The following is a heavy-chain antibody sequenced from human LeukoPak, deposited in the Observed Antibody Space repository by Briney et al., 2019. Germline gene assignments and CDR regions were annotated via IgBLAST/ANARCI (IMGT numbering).Heavy chain of an antibody. CDR1: GGSISSGGYS. CDR3: ARAVAYCGGDCRHFDY. D-gene: IGHD2-21*02. V-gene: IGHV4-30-2*01. J-gene: IGHJ4*02. CDR2: IYHSGST. Sequence: PSETLSLTCAVSGGSISSGGYSWSWIRQPPGKGLEWIGYIYHSGSTYYNPSLKSRVTISVDRSKNQFSLKLSSVTAADTAVYYCARAVAYCGGDCRHFDYWGQGTLVTVSS.